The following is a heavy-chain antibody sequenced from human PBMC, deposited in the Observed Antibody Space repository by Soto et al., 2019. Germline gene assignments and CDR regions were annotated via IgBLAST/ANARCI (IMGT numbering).Heavy chain of an antibody. CDR2: ISSSSSTI. Sequence: EVQLVESGGGLVQPGGSLRLSCAASGFTFSSYSMNWVRQAPGKGLEWVSYISSSSSTIYYADSVKGRFTISRDNAKNSLYLQMNSLRAEDTAVYYCASGPDDYAGYRYWYFDLWGRGTLLTVSS. CDR3: ASGPDDYAGYRYWYFDL. D-gene: IGHD4-17*01. V-gene: IGHV3-48*01. CDR1: GFTFSSYS. J-gene: IGHJ2*01.